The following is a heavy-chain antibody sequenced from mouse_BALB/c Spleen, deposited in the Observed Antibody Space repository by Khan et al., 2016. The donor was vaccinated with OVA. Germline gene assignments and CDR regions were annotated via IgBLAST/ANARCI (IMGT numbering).Heavy chain of an antibody. V-gene: IGHV1S135*01. CDR3: TRHGYVAWFTY. D-gene: IGHD2-2*01. Sequence: EVQLQQSGPELMKPGASVKISCKASGYSFISYYIHWAMQNHGKSLEWIGYIDPFSGDTTHYQKFKGKATLTVDKSSSTAYIHLSSLTSEDSAVYYCTRHGYVAWFTYWSQGTLVTVSA. CDR2: IDPFSGDT. CDR1: GYSFISYY. J-gene: IGHJ3*01.